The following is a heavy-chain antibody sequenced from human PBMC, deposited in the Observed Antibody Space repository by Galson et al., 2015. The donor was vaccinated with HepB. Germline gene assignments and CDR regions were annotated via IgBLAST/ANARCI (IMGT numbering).Heavy chain of an antibody. CDR1: GYSFTSYW. J-gene: IGHJ2*01. D-gene: IGHD4-23*01. Sequence: SGAEVKKPGESLRISCKGSGYSFTSYWISWVRQMPGKGLEWMGRIDPSDSYTNYSPSFQGHVTISADKSISTAYLQWSSLKASDTAMYYCARQGYGGNPYWYFDLWGRGTLVTVSS. CDR2: IDPSDSYT. CDR3: ARQGYGGNPYWYFDL. V-gene: IGHV5-10-1*01.